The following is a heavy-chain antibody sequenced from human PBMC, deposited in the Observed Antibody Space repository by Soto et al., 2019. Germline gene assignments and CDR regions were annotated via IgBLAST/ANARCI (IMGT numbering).Heavy chain of an antibody. J-gene: IGHJ6*02. CDR3: ARDLKTTVTTIYYYYSYGMDV. CDR1: GYIFSYYA. Sequence: SVKVSCKASGYIFSYYAIHWVRQAPGQRLEWMGWINAGNGNTKYSQKFQGRVTITRDTSASTAYMELSSLRSEDTAVYYCARDLKTTVTTIYYYYSYGMDVWGQGTTVTVS. V-gene: IGHV1-3*01. D-gene: IGHD4-17*01. CDR2: INAGNGNT.